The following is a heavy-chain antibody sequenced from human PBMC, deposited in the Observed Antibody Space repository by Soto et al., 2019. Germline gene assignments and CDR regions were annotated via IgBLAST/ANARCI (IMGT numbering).Heavy chain of an antibody. Sequence: GASVKVSCKASGYTFTSYYMHWVRQAPGQGLEWMGIINPSGGSTSYAQKFQGRVTMTRDTSTSTVYMELSSLRSEDTAVYYCARVRTPLAARDYYGMDVWGQGTTVTVSS. D-gene: IGHD6-6*01. CDR2: INPSGGST. V-gene: IGHV1-46*01. CDR3: ARVRTPLAARDYYGMDV. J-gene: IGHJ6*02. CDR1: GYTFTSYY.